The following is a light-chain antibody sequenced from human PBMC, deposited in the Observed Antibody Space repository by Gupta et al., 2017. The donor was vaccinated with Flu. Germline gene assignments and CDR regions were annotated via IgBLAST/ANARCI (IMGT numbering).Light chain of an antibody. CDR1: RDISNW. Sequence: DIQMPQSPSSVSASVGDRVTITCRASRDISNWLVWYQQKPGKAPKLLIYAASNLQSWVPSRFSGSGSGTDFTLTINSLQPEDFATYYCQQANSFPFTFGHGTKVDIK. V-gene: IGKV1-12*01. CDR2: AAS. CDR3: QQANSFPFT. J-gene: IGKJ3*01.